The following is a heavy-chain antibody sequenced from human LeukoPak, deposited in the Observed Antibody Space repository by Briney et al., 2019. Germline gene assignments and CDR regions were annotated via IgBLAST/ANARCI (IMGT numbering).Heavy chain of an antibody. J-gene: IGHJ5*02. Sequence: GGSLRLSCAASGFTFSNYGMHWVRQAPGKGLEWVALISYDGSFKSYADSVKGRFTISRDNSKNTLYLQMNSLRAEDTAVYYCARDRGARDLPRRAAESPSLRIAAAGLGLFDPWGQGTLVTVSS. CDR2: ISYDGSFK. CDR3: ARDRGARDLPRRAAESPSLRIAAAGLGLFDP. CDR1: GFTFSNYG. V-gene: IGHV3-30*03. D-gene: IGHD6-13*01.